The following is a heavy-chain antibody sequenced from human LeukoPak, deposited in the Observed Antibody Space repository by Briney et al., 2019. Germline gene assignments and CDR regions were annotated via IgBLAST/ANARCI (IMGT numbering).Heavy chain of an antibody. CDR3: AREGGVVVAGTFDY. CDR1: GLRFSGSG. CDR2: IQNHGGDK. J-gene: IGHJ4*02. V-gene: IGHV3-30*02. D-gene: IGHD6-19*01. Sequence: GGSLRLSCAASGLRFSGSGMHWVRQAPGKGLEWVSFIQNHGGDKNYADSVKGRFTVSRDNSQNTVYPQMNTLRPEDTAVYYCAREGGVVVAGTFDYWGQGTLVTVSS.